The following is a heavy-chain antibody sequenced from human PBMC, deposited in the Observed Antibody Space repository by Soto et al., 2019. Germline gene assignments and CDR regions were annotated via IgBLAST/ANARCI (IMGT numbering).Heavy chain of an antibody. J-gene: IGHJ6*02. Sequence: QVQLVQSGAEVKKPGSSVKVSCKASGGTFRTSAISWVRQAPGQGLEWVGGIMPVFRRPKYAQNFQDRVTITADESTSTAYMELNSLRSDDTAVYYCARDKDRQQLGGNYYFILDVWGQGTAVTVSS. V-gene: IGHV1-69*12. CDR2: IMPVFRRP. CDR3: ARDKDRQQLGGNYYFILDV. CDR1: GGTFRTSA. D-gene: IGHD3-10*01.